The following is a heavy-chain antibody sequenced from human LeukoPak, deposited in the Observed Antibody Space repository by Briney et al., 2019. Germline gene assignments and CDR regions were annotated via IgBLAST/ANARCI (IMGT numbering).Heavy chain of an antibody. V-gene: IGHV4-59*01. D-gene: IGHD4-11*01. CDR3: ARQSLQGDWFDP. Sequence: SETLSLTCTVSGGSISTYYWTWIRQPPGKGLEWIAYTHYSGNTNYNPSLKSRLTISVDTSKNQFSLKLSSVTAADTAVYYCARQSLQGDWFDPWGQGTLVTVSS. CDR1: GGSISTYY. J-gene: IGHJ5*02. CDR2: THYSGNT.